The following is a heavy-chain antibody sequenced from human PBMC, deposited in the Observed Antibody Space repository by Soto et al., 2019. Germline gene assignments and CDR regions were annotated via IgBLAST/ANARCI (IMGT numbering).Heavy chain of an antibody. D-gene: IGHD3-10*02. CDR3: AHSLSLVVRRVIINYYYYCMAV. CDR2: IYWNDDK. V-gene: IGHV2-5*01. Sequence: QITLKESGPTLVKPTQTLTLTCTFSGFSLSTSGVGVGWIRQPPGKALEWLALIYWNDDKRYSPSLKSRLTITKDPSKNQVVLTMTNIDPVYTATYYCAHSLSLVVRRVIINYYYYCMAVWGQGTTVTVSS. J-gene: IGHJ6*02. CDR1: GFSLSTSGVG.